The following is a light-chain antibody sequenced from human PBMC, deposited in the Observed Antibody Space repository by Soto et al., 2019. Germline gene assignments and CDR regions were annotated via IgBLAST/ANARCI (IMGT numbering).Light chain of an antibody. V-gene: IGKV3-20*01. CDR3: QQYGASPYT. CDR2: GAS. CDR1: QSVSSSY. Sequence: EIVLTQSPGTLSLSPGERATLSCRASQSVSSSYLAWYQQKPGQAPGLLIYGASTRAPGIPDRFSGSGSGTDFTLTISRLEPEDFAVYYCQQYGASPYTFGQGTKLEIK. J-gene: IGKJ2*01.